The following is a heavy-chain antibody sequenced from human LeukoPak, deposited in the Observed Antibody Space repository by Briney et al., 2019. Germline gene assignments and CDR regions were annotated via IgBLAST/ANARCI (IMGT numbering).Heavy chain of an antibody. D-gene: IGHD3-3*01. CDR2: IDHSGST. Sequence: PSETLSLTCAVYGGSFSGYYWSWIRQPPGKGLEWIGEIDHSGSTNYNPSLKSRVTISVDTSKNQFSLKLSSVTAADTAVYYCARHDFWSGLPYWGQGALVTVSS. J-gene: IGHJ4*02. CDR3: ARHDFWSGLPY. CDR1: GGSFSGYY. V-gene: IGHV4-34*01.